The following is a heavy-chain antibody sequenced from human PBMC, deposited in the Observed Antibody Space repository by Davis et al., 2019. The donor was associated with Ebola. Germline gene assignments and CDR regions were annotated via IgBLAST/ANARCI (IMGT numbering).Heavy chain of an antibody. J-gene: IGHJ4*02. D-gene: IGHD6-13*01. CDR3: ARDRGLIAAAGTKDY. CDR2: ISAYNGNT. Sequence: ASVKVSCKASGYTFTSYGISWVRQAPGQGLEWMGWISAYNGNTNYAQKLQGRVTMTTETSTSTAYMELRSLRSDDTAVYYCARDRGLIAAAGTKDYWGQGTLVTVSS. V-gene: IGHV1-18*01. CDR1: GYTFTSYG.